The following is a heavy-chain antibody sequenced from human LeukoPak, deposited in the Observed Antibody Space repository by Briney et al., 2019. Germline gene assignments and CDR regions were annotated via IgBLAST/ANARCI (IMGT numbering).Heavy chain of an antibody. Sequence: GGSLRLSCAASGFTFSSYWLHWVRQAPGKGLVWVSRIKGDERSTNYADSVKGRFTISRDNAKNTVYLEMNSLRAEDTAVYYCVRGQLWSYYHDYWGQGTLVTVSS. CDR3: VRGQLWSYYHDY. CDR1: GFTFSSYW. J-gene: IGHJ4*02. CDR2: IKGDERST. V-gene: IGHV3-74*01. D-gene: IGHD5-18*01.